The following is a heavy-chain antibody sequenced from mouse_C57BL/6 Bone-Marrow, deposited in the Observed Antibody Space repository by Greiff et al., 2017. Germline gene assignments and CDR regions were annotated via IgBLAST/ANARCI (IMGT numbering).Heavy chain of an antibody. CDR1: GYTFTSYW. CDR3: ARIDGKGY. D-gene: IGHD1-1*01. V-gene: IGHV1-59*01. J-gene: IGHJ2*01. CDR2: IDPSASYT. Sequence: VQLQQSGAELVRPGTSVTLSCKASGYTFTSYWMHWVKQRPGQGLEWIGVIDPSASYTNYNQKFKGKATLTADTSSSTAYMQLSSLTSEDSAVYYCARIDGKGYWGQGTTLTVSS.